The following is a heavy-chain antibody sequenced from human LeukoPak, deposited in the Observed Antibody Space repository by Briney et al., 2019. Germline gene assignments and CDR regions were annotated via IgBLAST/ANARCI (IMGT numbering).Heavy chain of an antibody. D-gene: IGHD1-26*01. Sequence: GGSLRLSCAASGFTFSNHAVSWVRQGPGKGLEWVSARGSDGTPYYTDSLKGRFTISGDNSKNTVYLQLSSLRLEDTAVYYCASRTWVGAGYYAFDIWGQGTMVTVSS. V-gene: IGHV3-23*01. CDR1: GFTFSNHA. J-gene: IGHJ3*02. CDR3: ASRTWVGAGYYAFDI. CDR2: RGSDGTP.